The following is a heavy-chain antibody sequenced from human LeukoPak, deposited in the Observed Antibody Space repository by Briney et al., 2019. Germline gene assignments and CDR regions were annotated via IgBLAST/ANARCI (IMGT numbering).Heavy chain of an antibody. CDR2: MNPNSGNT. CDR1: GYTFTSYD. Sequence: ASVKVSCKASGYTFTSYDINWVRQATGQGLEWLGWMNPNSGNTGYAQKFQGRVTFTRTTSISTAYMELSSLRSDDTAVYYCARGASRSFDYWGQGTLITVSS. V-gene: IGHV1-8*01. CDR3: ARGASRSFDY. J-gene: IGHJ4*02.